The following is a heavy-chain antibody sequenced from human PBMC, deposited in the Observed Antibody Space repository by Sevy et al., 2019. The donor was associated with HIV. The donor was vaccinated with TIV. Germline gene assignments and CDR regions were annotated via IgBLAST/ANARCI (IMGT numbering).Heavy chain of an antibody. CDR1: GFSFNTHA. CDR3: AILGVDCVSTNCYGMRSLSFDF. Sequence: GGSLRLSCAASGFSFNTHAMHWVRQAPGKGLEWVAVISYDGSSKYYPNSVKGRFTISRDNAKNTLYLQMNRLRPEDTAVYFCAILGVDCVSTNCYGMRSLSFDFWGQGTLVTVSS. V-gene: IGHV3-30-3*01. CDR2: ISYDGSSK. D-gene: IGHD2-2*01. J-gene: IGHJ4*02.